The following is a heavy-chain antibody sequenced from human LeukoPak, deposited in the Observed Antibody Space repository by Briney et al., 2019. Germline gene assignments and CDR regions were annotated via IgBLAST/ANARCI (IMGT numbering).Heavy chain of an antibody. CDR1: GVSISSSSYY. J-gene: IGHJ6*03. CDR3: ARHRGYYDSSGYYRNYYYYYMGV. V-gene: IGHV4-39*01. D-gene: IGHD3-22*01. CDR2: IYYSGST. Sequence: SETLSLTCTVSGVSISSSSYYWGWIRQPPGKGLEWIGSIYYSGSTYYNPSLKSRVTISVDTSKNQFSLKLSSVTAADTAVYYCARHRGYYDSSGYYRNYYYYYMGVWGKGTTVTVSS.